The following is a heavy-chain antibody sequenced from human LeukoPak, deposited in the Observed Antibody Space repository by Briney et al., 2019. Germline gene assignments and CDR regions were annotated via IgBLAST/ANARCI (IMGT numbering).Heavy chain of an antibody. CDR2: IYYSGST. CDR3: ARDSAYCSGGTCLRVFDY. Sequence: PSETLSLTCTVSGGSISSYYWSWIRQPPGKGLEWIGYIYYSGSTDYNPSLKSRVTISVDTSKNQFSLKLNSVTAADTAVYYCARDSAYCSGGTCLRVFDYWGQGTLVTVSS. V-gene: IGHV4-59*01. J-gene: IGHJ4*02. D-gene: IGHD2-15*01. CDR1: GGSISSYY.